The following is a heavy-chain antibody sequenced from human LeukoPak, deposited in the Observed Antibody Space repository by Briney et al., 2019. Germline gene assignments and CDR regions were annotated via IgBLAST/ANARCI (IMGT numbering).Heavy chain of an antibody. Sequence: SETLSLTCAVYGGSFSGYYWSWIRQPPGKGLEWIGEINHSGSTNYNPSLKSRVTISVDTSKNQFSLKLSSVTAADTAVYYCAREGGLRYFDWLFDFFDYWGQGTLVTVSS. CDR2: INHSGST. J-gene: IGHJ4*02. V-gene: IGHV4-34*01. CDR1: GGSFSGYY. CDR3: AREGGLRYFDWLFDFFDY. D-gene: IGHD3-9*01.